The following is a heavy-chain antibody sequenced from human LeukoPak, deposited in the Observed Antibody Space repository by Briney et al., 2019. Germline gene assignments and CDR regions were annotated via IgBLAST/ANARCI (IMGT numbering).Heavy chain of an antibody. D-gene: IGHD3/OR15-3a*01. V-gene: IGHV4-59*01. J-gene: IGHJ4*02. CDR3: ARSHSVWTSFDY. CDR1: GGSICSYY. CDR2: IYYSGST. Sequence: SETLSLTCTVPGGSICSYYWSWILQPPGKGLEWIGYIYYSGSTNYNPSLKSRATISVDTSKNQFSLKVSSVTAADTAVYYCARSHSVWTSFDYWGQGTLVTVSS.